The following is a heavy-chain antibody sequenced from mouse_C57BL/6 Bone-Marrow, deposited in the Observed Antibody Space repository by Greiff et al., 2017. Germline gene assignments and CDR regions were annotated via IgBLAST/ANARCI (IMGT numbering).Heavy chain of an antibody. D-gene: IGHD2-5*01. J-gene: IGHJ1*03. CDR2: IYPGSGST. Sequence: VQLQQPGAELVKPGASVKMSCKASGYTFTSYWITWVKQRPGQGLEWIGDIYPGSGSTNYNEKFKSKATLTADKSSSPAYMQLSSLTSEDSAVYYWARTYYSNYWYCDVWGTGTTVTVSS. CDR1: GYTFTSYW. CDR3: ARTYYSNYWYCDV. V-gene: IGHV1-55*01.